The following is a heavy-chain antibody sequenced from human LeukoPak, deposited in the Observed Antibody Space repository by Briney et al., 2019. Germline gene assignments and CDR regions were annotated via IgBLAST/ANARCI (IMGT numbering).Heavy chain of an antibody. CDR3: ASWSGYDQLFDY. CDR2: IYYSGST. D-gene: IGHD5-12*01. Sequence: SETLSLTCTVSGGSISSYYWSWIRQPPGKGLEWIGYIYYSGSTNYNPSLKSRVTISVDTSKNQFSLKLSSVTAADKAVYYCASWSGYDQLFDYWGQGTLVTVSS. J-gene: IGHJ4*02. CDR1: GGSISSYY. V-gene: IGHV4-59*01.